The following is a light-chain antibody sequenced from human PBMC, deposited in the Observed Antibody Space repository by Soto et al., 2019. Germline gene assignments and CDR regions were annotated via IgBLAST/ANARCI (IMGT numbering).Light chain of an antibody. V-gene: IGKV3-15*01. J-gene: IGKJ1*01. CDR2: GAS. CDR1: QDVSSSY. Sequence: EVMWKMTAGTVSLSKRERATLFCRSSQDVSSSYLAWYQQKPGQAPRLLIYGASTRATGIPARFSGSGSGTEFTLIISSLQSEDSAVYYCQQYNSWLWTGGQGTKVDIK. CDR3: QQYNSWLWT.